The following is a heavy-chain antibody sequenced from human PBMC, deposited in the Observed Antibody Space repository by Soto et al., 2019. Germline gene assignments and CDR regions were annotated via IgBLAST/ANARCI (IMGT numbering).Heavy chain of an antibody. CDR3: ARASMGTAMVIGYDY. Sequence: QVQLQESGPGLVKPSQTLSLTCTVSGGSISSGGYYWSSIRQHPGKGLEWIGYIYYSGSTYYNPSLKSRVTISVDTSKNQFSLKLSSVTAADTAVYYCARASMGTAMVIGYDYWGQGTLVTVSS. D-gene: IGHD5-18*01. CDR1: GGSISSGGYY. CDR2: IYYSGST. J-gene: IGHJ4*02. V-gene: IGHV4-31*03.